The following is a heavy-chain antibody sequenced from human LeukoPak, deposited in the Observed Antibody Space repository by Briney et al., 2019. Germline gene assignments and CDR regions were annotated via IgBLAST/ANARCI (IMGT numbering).Heavy chain of an antibody. CDR1: GFTFSSYS. J-gene: IGHJ4*02. V-gene: IGHV3-30*03. CDR2: ISYDGSSK. CDR3: AREHYDSGSYSGNFDY. D-gene: IGHD3-10*01. Sequence: GGSLRLSCAASGFTFSSYSMNWVRQAPGKGLEWVTFISYDGSSKSYADSVKGRFTISRDNSKNTLYLQMNSLRVEDAAVYYCAREHYDSGSYSGNFDYWGQGTLVTVSS.